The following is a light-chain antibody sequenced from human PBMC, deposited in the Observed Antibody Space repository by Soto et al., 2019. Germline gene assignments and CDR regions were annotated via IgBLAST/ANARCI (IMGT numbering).Light chain of an antibody. J-gene: IGKJ5*01. V-gene: IGKV3D-7*01. CDR1: QSFGSTS. CDR2: VAS. Sequence: TQSPRSLSLSTEERATLSCRASQSFGSTSLAWYQQKPGQSPRLLIYVASRWSSGIPARFSGSGSGTDFTLTISSLQSEDFAIYYCQQDNNFPPTFGQGTRLEIK. CDR3: QQDNNFPPT.